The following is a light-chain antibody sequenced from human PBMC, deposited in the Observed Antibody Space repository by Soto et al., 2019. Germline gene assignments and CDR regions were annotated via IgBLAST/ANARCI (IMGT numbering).Light chain of an antibody. CDR3: QQYNSLWT. CDR2: DAS. CDR1: QSISSW. V-gene: IGKV1-5*01. Sequence: DIQMTQSPSTLSASVGYRVTITCRASQSISSWLAWYQQKPGKAPKLLIYDASSLESGVPSRFSGSGSGTEFTLTISSLQPDDFATYSCQQYNSLWTFGQGTKVEIK. J-gene: IGKJ1*01.